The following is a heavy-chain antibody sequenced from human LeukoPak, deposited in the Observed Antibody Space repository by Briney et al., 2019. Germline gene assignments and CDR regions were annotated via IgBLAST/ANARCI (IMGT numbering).Heavy chain of an antibody. D-gene: IGHD6-19*01. V-gene: IGHV3-30-3*01. CDR1: GFTFSSYA. Sequence: PGRSLRLSCAASGFTFSSYAMHWVRQAPGKGLEWVAVISYDGSNKYYADSVKGRFTISRDNSKNTLYLQMNSLRAEDTAVYYRARDKPRIAVAGYFDYWGQGTLVTVSS. CDR2: ISYDGSNK. CDR3: ARDKPRIAVAGYFDY. J-gene: IGHJ4*02.